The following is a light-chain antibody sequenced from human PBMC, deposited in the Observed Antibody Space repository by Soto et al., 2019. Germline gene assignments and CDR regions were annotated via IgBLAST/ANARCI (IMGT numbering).Light chain of an antibody. Sequence: QSVLTQPPSASGTPGQRVTISCSGSSSNIGSNTVNWYQQLPGTAPKLLLYSNNQRPSGVPDRFSGSKSGTSASLAISGLQSEDEADYYCAAWDDSLNGHVVFGGGTKRTVL. V-gene: IGLV1-44*01. CDR1: SSNIGSNT. J-gene: IGLJ2*01. CDR2: SNN. CDR3: AAWDDSLNGHVV.